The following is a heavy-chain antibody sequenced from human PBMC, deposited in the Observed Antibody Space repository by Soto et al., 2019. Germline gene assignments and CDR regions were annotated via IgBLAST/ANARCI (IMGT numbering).Heavy chain of an antibody. J-gene: IGHJ6*02. V-gene: IGHV5-10-1*01. D-gene: IGHD6-6*01. Sequence: GGSLKSSCKGPGYSFTSYWISWVRQMPGKGREGMGRVDPSDSYTNYSPSFQCNGTISADKSISTAYLQWSSLKASDTAMYYCARRKSSSALYYGMDVWGQGTTVTAP. CDR3: ARRKSSSALYYGMDV. CDR2: VDPSDSYT. CDR1: GYSFTSYW.